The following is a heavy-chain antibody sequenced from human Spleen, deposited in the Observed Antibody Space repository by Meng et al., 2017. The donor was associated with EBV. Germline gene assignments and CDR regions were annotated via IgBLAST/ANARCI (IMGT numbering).Heavy chain of an antibody. V-gene: IGHV4-61*01. D-gene: IGHD3-10*01. Sequence: QVHLHEPGPGLGKPSEPLSLTCSVSGGSVSSGSHYWVWIRKPPGKGLEWIAYMYYSGNTNYNPSLRSRVTISVDTSKNQFSLKLKSVTAADTAVYYCARAQVRGVSAFDYWGQGTLVTVSS. CDR3: ARAQVRGVSAFDY. J-gene: IGHJ4*02. CDR2: MYYSGNT. CDR1: GGSVSSGSHY.